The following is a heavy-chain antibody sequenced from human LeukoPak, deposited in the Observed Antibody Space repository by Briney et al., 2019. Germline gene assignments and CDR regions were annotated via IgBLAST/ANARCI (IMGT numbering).Heavy chain of an antibody. V-gene: IGHV3-73*01. J-gene: IGHJ4*02. CDR2: IRSKANSYAT. D-gene: IGHD6-6*01. Sequence: PGGSLRLSCAASGFTFSGSATHWVRQASGQGLEWVGRIRSKANSYATAYAASVKGRFTISRDDSKNTPYLQMNSLKTEDTAVYYCTRFEYSSSQGGQGTLVTVSS. CDR3: TRFEYSSSQ. CDR1: GFTFSGSA.